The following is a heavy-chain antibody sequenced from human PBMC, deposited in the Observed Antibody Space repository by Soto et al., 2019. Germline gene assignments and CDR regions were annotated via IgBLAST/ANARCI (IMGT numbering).Heavy chain of an antibody. V-gene: IGHV4-59*01. CDR1: GGSISSYY. CDR2: IYYSGST. J-gene: IGHJ4*02. Sequence: SETLSLTCTVSGGSISSYYWSWIRQPPGKGLEWIGYIYYSGSTNYNPSLKSRVTISVDTSKNQFSLKLSSVTAADTAVYYCARGRGYSYGYYFDYWGQGTLVNVSS. D-gene: IGHD5-18*01. CDR3: ARGRGYSYGYYFDY.